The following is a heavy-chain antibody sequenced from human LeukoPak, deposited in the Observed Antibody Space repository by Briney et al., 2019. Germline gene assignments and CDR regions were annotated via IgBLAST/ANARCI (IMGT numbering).Heavy chain of an antibody. V-gene: IGHV1-18*01. Sequence: ASVKVSCKASNYTFTNYGISWVRQAPGQGLEWKGWISAYNGNTNYAQTLQGRVTMTTDTSTSTAYMELRSLRSDDTAVYYCARDVFLGAVAGRRADYWGQGTLVTVSS. CDR1: NYTFTNYG. J-gene: IGHJ4*02. CDR2: ISAYNGNT. CDR3: ARDVFLGAVAGRRADY. D-gene: IGHD6-19*01.